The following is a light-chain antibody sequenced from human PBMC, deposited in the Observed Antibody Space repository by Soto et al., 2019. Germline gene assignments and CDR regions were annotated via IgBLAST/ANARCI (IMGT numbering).Light chain of an antibody. J-gene: IGKJ4*01. V-gene: IGKV3-20*01. Sequence: EIVLTQSPGTLSLSPGERATLSCRASQSVSSSYLAWYQQTPGQAPRLLIDGASSRATGIPDRFSGSGSGKDFTLTISRLEPEDFAVYYCQQYGSSLLTFGGGTKVEIK. CDR3: QQYGSSLLT. CDR2: GAS. CDR1: QSVSSSY.